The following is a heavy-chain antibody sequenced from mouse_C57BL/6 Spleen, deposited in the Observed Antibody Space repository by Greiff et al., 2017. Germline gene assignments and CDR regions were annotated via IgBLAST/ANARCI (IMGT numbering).Heavy chain of an antibody. CDR2: IWSGGST. V-gene: IGHV2-2*01. CDR3: ASIYYYGSRGAMDY. Sequence: QVHVKQSGPGLVQPSQSLSITCTVSGFSLTSYGVHWVRQSPGKGLEWLGVIWSGGSTDYNAAFISRLSISKDNSKSQVFFKMNSLQADDTAIYYCASIYYYGSRGAMDYWGQGTSVTVSS. CDR1: GFSLTSYG. D-gene: IGHD1-1*01. J-gene: IGHJ4*01.